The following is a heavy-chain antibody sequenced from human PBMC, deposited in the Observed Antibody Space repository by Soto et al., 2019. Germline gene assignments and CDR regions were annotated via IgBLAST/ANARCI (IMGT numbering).Heavy chain of an antibody. CDR2: ISGYNGNT. V-gene: IGHV1-18*01. Sequence: ASVKVSCKNSGYTFSNYEINWVRQAPGQGLEWMGWISGYNGNTNYAQTVQGRVTMTTDTSTGTVYMELRSLKSDDTAIYYSSRFIMVGGWFDPNYYHGMDVWG. CDR3: SRFIMVGGWFDPNYYHGMDV. D-gene: IGHD6-19*01. J-gene: IGHJ6*02. CDR1: GYTFSNYE.